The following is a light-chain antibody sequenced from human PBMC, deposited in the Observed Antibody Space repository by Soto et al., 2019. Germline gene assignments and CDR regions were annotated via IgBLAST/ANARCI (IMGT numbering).Light chain of an antibody. J-gene: IGKJ1*01. CDR3: QQYSSYSWT. CDR1: QIIDTW. V-gene: IGKV1-5*03. Sequence: DIQMTQSPSTLSASVGDRVTISCRASQIIDTWLAWYQQKPGKAPKLLIYKASSLESGVPSRFSGSGSGTEFTLTISSLQPDDFATYHCQQYSSYSWTFGQGTKVDIK. CDR2: KAS.